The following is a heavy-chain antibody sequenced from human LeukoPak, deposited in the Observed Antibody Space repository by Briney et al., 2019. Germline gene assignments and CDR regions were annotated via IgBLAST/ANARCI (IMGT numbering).Heavy chain of an antibody. Sequence: ASVKVSCKGSGYTFTSYDINWVRQATGQGLEWMGWMNPNSGNTGYAQKFQGRVTMTRNTSISTAYKELSSLRSEDTAVYYCAIVEYYGSGSYWGDAFDIWGQGTMVTVSS. J-gene: IGHJ3*02. V-gene: IGHV1-8*01. D-gene: IGHD3-10*01. CDR1: GYTFTSYD. CDR3: AIVEYYGSGSYWGDAFDI. CDR2: MNPNSGNT.